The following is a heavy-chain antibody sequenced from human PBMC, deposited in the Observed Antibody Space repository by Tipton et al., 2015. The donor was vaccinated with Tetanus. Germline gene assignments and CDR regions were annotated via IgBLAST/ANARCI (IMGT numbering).Heavy chain of an antibody. CDR3: ARVSREGPELELDAFDT. V-gene: IGHV1-69*01. D-gene: IGHD1-7*01. J-gene: IGHJ3*02. Sequence: QNGEEVKKPGSSVKVSCKASGGTFSSYAISWVRQAPGQGLEWMGGIIPIFGTANYAQKFQGRVTITADESTSTAYMELSSLRSEDTAVYYCARVSREGPELELDAFDTWGQGTMVTVSS. CDR2: IIPIFGTA. CDR1: GGTFSSYA.